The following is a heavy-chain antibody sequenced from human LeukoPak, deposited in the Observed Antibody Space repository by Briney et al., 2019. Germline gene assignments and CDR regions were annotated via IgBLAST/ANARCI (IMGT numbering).Heavy chain of an antibody. Sequence: KPSETLSLTCTVSGGSISSHYWSWIRQPPGKGLEWIGYIYYGGSTNYNPSLKSRVAISVDTSKNQFSLKLRSVTAADTAVYYCARDWNDSSGYGGFEIWGQGTMVTVSS. CDR2: IYYGGST. D-gene: IGHD3-22*01. V-gene: IGHV4-59*11. CDR3: ARDWNDSSGYGGFEI. CDR1: GGSISSHY. J-gene: IGHJ3*02.